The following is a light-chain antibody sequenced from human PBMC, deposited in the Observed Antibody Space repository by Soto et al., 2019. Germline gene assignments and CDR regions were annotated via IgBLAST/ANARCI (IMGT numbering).Light chain of an antibody. V-gene: IGLV2-11*01. CDR2: DVT. CDR3: SSYAGSYILGV. J-gene: IGLJ3*02. Sequence: QSALAQPRSVSGSPGQSVTLSCTGTSSDVGGYDFVSRYQQYPGKAPKLIIFDVTERTSGVPDRFSGSKSGNSASLTISGLQAEDEADYYCSSYAGSYILGVFGGGTKVTVL. CDR1: SSDVGGYDF.